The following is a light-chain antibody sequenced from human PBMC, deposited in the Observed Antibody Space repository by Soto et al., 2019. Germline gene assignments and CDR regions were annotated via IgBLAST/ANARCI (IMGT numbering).Light chain of an antibody. CDR1: QSVFIW. CDR2: DAS. CDR3: QQSYSNPRGT. J-gene: IGKJ1*01. V-gene: IGKV1-5*01. Sequence: DIQLTQSPSIVSASLGDRVTISCRASQSVFIWLAWYQQKRGKAPKLLIYDASALETGVPPRFSGSGFETEFTLTISSLQPEDFATYYCQQSYSNPRGTFGQGTKVEIK.